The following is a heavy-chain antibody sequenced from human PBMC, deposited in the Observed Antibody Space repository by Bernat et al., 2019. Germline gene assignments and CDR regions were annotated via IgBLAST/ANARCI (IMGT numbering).Heavy chain of an antibody. CDR3: AGDVRPPLVAGKWFYGMDV. J-gene: IGHJ6*02. Sequence: QVQLVQSGAEVKKPGASVKVSCKASGYTFTSYGISWVRQAPGQGLEWMGWSSAYNGNTNYAQKLQGRVTMTTATSTSTAYMELRSLGSDDTAVYYCAGDVRPPLVAGKWFYGMDVRGHRTTVTVSS. CDR1: GYTFTSYG. CDR2: SSAYNGNT. D-gene: IGHD6-19*01. V-gene: IGHV1-18*01.